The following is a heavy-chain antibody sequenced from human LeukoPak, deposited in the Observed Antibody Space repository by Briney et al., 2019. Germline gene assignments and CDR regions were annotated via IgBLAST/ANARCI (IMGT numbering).Heavy chain of an antibody. J-gene: IGHJ4*02. CDR3: ARDPVEWELLLDY. Sequence: GGSLRLSCAASGFTFSSYSMSWVRQAPGKRLEWVANMNIDGSEKYYADSAKGRFTISRDNARNSVYLQMNSLRVEDTAVYYCARDPVEWELLLDYWGQGTLVTVSS. V-gene: IGHV3-7*01. CDR1: GFTFSSYS. CDR2: MNIDGSEK. D-gene: IGHD1-26*01.